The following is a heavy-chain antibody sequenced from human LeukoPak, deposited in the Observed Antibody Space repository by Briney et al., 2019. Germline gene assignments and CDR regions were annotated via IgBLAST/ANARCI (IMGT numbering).Heavy chain of an antibody. J-gene: IGHJ5*02. Sequence: SETLSLTCTVSGYSISSGYYWGWIRQPPGKGLEWIGEINHTGSTNYNPSLKSRVTISVDTSKNQFSLRLSSVTAADTAVYYCARDVFWQGGFDPWGQGTLVTVSS. CDR2: INHTGST. CDR1: GYSISSGYY. D-gene: IGHD2/OR15-2a*01. CDR3: ARDVFWQGGFDP. V-gene: IGHV4-38-2*02.